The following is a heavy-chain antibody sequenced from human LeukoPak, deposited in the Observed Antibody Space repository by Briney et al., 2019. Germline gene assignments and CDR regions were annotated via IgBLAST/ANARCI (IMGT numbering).Heavy chain of an antibody. CDR2: IYTSGST. J-gene: IGHJ6*03. Sequence: TLSLTRTLSGGSISSGSYYWSCIRHPAGKGLEWIGRIYTSGSTNYHPSLKSRVTISEDTSKNQCSLKTSSVTAADTAVNYCARAHPYYYYYMDVWGKGTTVTVSS. CDR1: GGSISSGSYY. V-gene: IGHV4-61*02. CDR3: ARAHPYYYYYMDV.